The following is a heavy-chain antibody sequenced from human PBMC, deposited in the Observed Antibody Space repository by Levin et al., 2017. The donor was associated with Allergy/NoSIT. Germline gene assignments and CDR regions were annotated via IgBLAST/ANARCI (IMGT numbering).Heavy chain of an antibody. J-gene: IGHJ4*02. CDR3: AKTYYYDSSGRYYLDS. V-gene: IGHV3-23*01. CDR1: GFTFSSYA. Sequence: QAGGSLRLSCAASGFTFSSYAMYWVRQAPGKGLEWVSGISGRDGNTHYADSVKGRFTISRDNSRNTLYLRMHSLGAEDTAVYYCAKTYYYDSSGRYYLDSWGQGTLVTVSS. D-gene: IGHD3-22*01. CDR2: ISGRDGNT.